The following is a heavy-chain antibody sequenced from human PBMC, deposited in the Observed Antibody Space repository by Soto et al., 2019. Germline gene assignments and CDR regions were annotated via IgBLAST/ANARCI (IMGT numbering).Heavy chain of an antibody. V-gene: IGHV3-23*01. D-gene: IGHD2-21*01. J-gene: IGHJ5*02. CDR1: GFIFSNCA. Sequence: VQLLESGGDLVQPGGSLRLSCAASGFIFSNCAMSWVRQAPGKGLEWVASISESGDRTYSADSVKGRFTISRDNTKNTVSLLMNNLRVHDTAMYYCAKEAYSPYTDLWFVDLWGQGTQVNFSS. CDR2: ISESGDRT. CDR3: AKEAYSPYTDLWFVDL.